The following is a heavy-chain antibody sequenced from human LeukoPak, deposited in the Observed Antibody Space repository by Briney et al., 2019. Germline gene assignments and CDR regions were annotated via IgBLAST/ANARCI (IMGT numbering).Heavy chain of an antibody. CDR2: IYHSGTT. V-gene: IGHV4-59*02. D-gene: IGHD3-22*01. Sequence: SETLSLTCAVSGGSVNDYYWSWIRQPPGKGLEWIGYIYHSGTTNFSPSLRSRVAVSVVTSKNQFSLRLSSVTAADTAVYYCARDNRRGYDSSGYDYWGQGTLVTVSS. J-gene: IGHJ4*02. CDR3: ARDNRRGYDSSGYDY. CDR1: GGSVNDYY.